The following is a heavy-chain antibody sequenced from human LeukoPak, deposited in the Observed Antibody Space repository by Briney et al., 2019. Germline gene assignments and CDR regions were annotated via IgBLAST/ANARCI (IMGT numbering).Heavy chain of an antibody. D-gene: IGHD1-26*01. CDR2: IRYDGSNK. Sequence: PGGSLRLSCAASGFTFSSYGMHWVRQAPGKGLEWVAFIRYDGSNKYYADSVKGRFTISRDNSKNTLYLQMNSLRAEDTAVYYCAKASGSYLYGFFDYWGQGTLVTVSS. V-gene: IGHV3-30*02. CDR3: AKASGSYLYGFFDY. J-gene: IGHJ4*02. CDR1: GFTFSSYG.